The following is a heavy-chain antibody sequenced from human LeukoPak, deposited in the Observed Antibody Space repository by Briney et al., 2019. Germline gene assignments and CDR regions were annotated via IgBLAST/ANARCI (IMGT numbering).Heavy chain of an antibody. Sequence: GGSLRLSCVASGFTITGYAMYWVRQSPGKGLDFVASISHDETERYRESVKGRFTISRDTSKNTVYLRMNTLRAEDSALYYCTRTGLGYTLGNGLDAWGQGTQVTVSS. D-gene: IGHD5-18*01. CDR2: ISHDETE. V-gene: IGHV3-30*03. J-gene: IGHJ5*02. CDR3: TRTGLGYTLGNGLDA. CDR1: GFTITGYA.